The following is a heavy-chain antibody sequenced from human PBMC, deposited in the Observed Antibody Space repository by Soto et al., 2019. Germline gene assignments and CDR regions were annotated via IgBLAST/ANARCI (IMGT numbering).Heavy chain of an antibody. V-gene: IGHV3-23*01. D-gene: IGHD1-7*01. CDR2: ISYSADKT. CDR1: GFTFNTYV. Sequence: PGGSLRLSCAASGFTFNTYVMNWGRQAPGKGLEWVSTISYSADKTHYADSVKGRFTISRDNSRDTLFLQMNSLRADDAAVYYCARRARTATTTWGAFDVWGQGTMVTVSS. J-gene: IGHJ3*01. CDR3: ARRARTATTTWGAFDV.